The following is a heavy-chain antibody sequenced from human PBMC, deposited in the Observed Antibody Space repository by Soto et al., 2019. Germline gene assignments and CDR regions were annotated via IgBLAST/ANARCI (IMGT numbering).Heavy chain of an antibody. CDR2: ISSSSSYI. D-gene: IGHD3-22*01. V-gene: IGHV3-21*01. CDR3: ARDYYYDSSGYYAGFDY. CDR1: GFTFSSYS. Sequence: PGGSLRLSCAASGFTFSSYSMNWVRQAPGKGLEWVSSISSSSSYINYTDSVKGRFTISRDNAKNTLYLQMNSLSAEDTSVYFCARDYYYDSSGYYAGFDYWGQGTLVTVSS. J-gene: IGHJ4*02.